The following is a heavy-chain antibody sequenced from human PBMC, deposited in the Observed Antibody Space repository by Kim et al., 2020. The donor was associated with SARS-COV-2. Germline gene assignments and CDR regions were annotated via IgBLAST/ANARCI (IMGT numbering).Heavy chain of an antibody. Sequence: SETLSLTCTVSGGSISSYYWSWIRQPAGKGLEWIGRIYTSGSTNYNPSLKSRVTMSVDTSKNQFSLKLSSVTAADTAVYYCARDESQYYDFWSGLALYVRADSGPAPPNWFDPWGQGTLVTVSS. J-gene: IGHJ5*02. V-gene: IGHV4-4*07. CDR1: GGSISSYY. CDR3: ARDESQYYDFWSGLALYVRADSGPAPPNWFDP. CDR2: IYTSGST. D-gene: IGHD3-3*01.